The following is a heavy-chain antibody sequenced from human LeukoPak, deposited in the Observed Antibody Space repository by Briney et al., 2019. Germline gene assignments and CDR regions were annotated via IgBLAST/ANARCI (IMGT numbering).Heavy chain of an antibody. D-gene: IGHD4-17*01. CDR3: ARDLRDYGDYGNFDY. CDR2: ISDSGASGGST. J-gene: IGHJ4*02. Sequence: GGSLRLSCAAFGFTFRSFAMSWVRQAPGKGLEWVSGISDSGASGGSTNYADSVKGRFTISRDNAKNSLYLQMNSLRAEDTAVYYCARDLRDYGDYGNFDYWGQGTLVTVSS. CDR1: GFTFRSFA. V-gene: IGHV3-23*01.